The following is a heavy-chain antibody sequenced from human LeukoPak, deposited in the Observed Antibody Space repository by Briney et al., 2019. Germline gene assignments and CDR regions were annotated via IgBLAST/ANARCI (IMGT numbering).Heavy chain of an antibody. V-gene: IGHV1-46*01. Sequence: ASVKVSCKASGGTSSSYAISWVRQAPGQGLEWMGIINPSGGSTSYAQKFQGRVTMTRDTSTSTVYMELSSLRSEDTAVYYCARGPLHDYGDIWGQGTMVTVSS. D-gene: IGHD4-17*01. CDR1: GGTSSSYA. CDR3: ARGPLHDYGDI. J-gene: IGHJ3*02. CDR2: INPSGGST.